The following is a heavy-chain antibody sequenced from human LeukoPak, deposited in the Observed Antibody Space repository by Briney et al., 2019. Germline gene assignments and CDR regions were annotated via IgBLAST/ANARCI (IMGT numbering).Heavy chain of an antibody. CDR2: ITSNGGST. CDR1: GFTFSSYA. V-gene: IGHV3-64*01. Sequence: QSGGSLRLSCAASGFTFSSYAMYWVRQAPGKGLEYASAITSNGGSTYYANSVKGRFTISRDNSKNTLYLQMGSLGAEDMAVYYCARGNSVTYHFYGLDVWGQGTTVTVSS. CDR3: ARGNSVTYHFYGLDV. D-gene: IGHD4-17*01. J-gene: IGHJ6*02.